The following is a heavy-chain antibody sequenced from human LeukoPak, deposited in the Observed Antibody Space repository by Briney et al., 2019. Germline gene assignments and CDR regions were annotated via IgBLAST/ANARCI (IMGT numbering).Heavy chain of an antibody. CDR3: ARGVSRYFDWLPNYGMDV. Sequence: SETLSLTCAVYGGSFSGYYWSWIRQPPGKGLEWIGEINLSGSTNYNPSLKSRVTISVDTSKNQFSLKLSSVTAADTAVYYCARGVSRYFDWLPNYGMDVWGKGTTVTVSS. D-gene: IGHD3-9*01. CDR2: INLSGST. CDR1: GGSFSGYY. J-gene: IGHJ6*04. V-gene: IGHV4-34*01.